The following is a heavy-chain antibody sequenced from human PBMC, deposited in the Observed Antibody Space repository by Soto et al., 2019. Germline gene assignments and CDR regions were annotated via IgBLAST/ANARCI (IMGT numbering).Heavy chain of an antibody. CDR1: GFTFSSYA. CDR3: AKDKHSNSLNCFDP. V-gene: IGHV3-23*01. Sequence: EVQLLESGGRLVQPGGSLRLSCAASGFTFSSYAMSWVRQAPGKGLEWVSGISGTGISTYYGDSVKGRFTISRDNSKNTLYLQMSSLRDEDTAVYYCAKDKHSNSLNCFDPWGQGTLVTVSS. J-gene: IGHJ5*02. D-gene: IGHD3-22*01. CDR2: ISGTGIST.